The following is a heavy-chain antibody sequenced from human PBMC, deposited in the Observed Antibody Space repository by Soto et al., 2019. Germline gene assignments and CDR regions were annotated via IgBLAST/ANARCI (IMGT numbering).Heavy chain of an antibody. CDR1: VGSFSGYY. J-gene: IGHJ4*02. Sequence: QVQLQQWGAGLLKPSETLSLTCAVYVGSFSGYYWSWIRQPPGKGLEWLGELNHSGNTNSGSTTYNPPLKSRVTISVDTSKNQFSLRVNSLTAADTAVYYCARGKTYCTGGSCYGQFDYWGQGTLVTVSS. CDR2: LNHSGNTNSGST. D-gene: IGHD2-15*01. CDR3: ARGKTYCTGGSCYGQFDY. V-gene: IGHV4-34*01.